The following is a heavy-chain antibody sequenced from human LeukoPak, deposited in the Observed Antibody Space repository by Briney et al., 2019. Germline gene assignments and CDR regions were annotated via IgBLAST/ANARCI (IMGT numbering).Heavy chain of an antibody. Sequence: GGSLRLSCAASGFTFSSYGMHWVRQAPGKGLEWVAVISYDGSNKYYADSVKGRFTISRDNSKNTLYLQMNSLRAEDTAVYYCAKGAIYGYNYRSDAFDIWGQGTMVTVSS. J-gene: IGHJ3*02. CDR1: GFTFSSYG. CDR2: ISYDGSNK. V-gene: IGHV3-30*18. CDR3: AKGAIYGYNYRSDAFDI. D-gene: IGHD5-24*01.